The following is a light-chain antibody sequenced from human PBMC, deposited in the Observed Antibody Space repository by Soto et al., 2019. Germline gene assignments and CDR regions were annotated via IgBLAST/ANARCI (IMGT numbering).Light chain of an antibody. CDR3: QQYNSYPWT. V-gene: IGKV1-5*01. CDR1: QSISSW. CDR2: DAS. J-gene: IGKJ1*01. Sequence: DIQMTQSPSTLSASVGDRGTITCRASQSISSWLAWYQQKPGKAPKLLIYDASSLESGVPSRFSGSGSGTEFTLTISSLQSDDFATYYCQQYNSYPWTFGQATKVDIK.